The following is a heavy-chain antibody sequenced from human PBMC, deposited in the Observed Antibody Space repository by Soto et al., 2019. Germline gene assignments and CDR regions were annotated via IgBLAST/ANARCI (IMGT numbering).Heavy chain of an antibody. CDR1: GFKFSHYA. Sequence: PGGSLRLSCAASGFKFSHYAMSWVRKAPGKGLEWVSLISATGGGTYYADSVKGRFTITRDNSHNTLYLQVHSLTAEDTAVYYCAKDRRAGGNSAFYFDFWGQGAQVTVSS. V-gene: IGHV3-23*01. CDR3: AKDRRAGGNSAFYFDF. CDR2: ISATGGGT. D-gene: IGHD3-16*01. J-gene: IGHJ4*02.